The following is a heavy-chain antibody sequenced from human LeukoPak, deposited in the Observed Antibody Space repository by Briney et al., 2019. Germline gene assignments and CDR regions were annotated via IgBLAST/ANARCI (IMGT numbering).Heavy chain of an antibody. D-gene: IGHD2-8*01. CDR1: GFTFSTCG. J-gene: IGHJ5*02. Sequence: GGSLRLSCAASGFTFSTCGMHWVRQAPGKGLEYVAAISGNGDSTYYANSVKGRFTISRDNSKNTLYLQMPSLRPEDMAVYYCAREVYAGNWFDPWGQGTLVTVSS. CDR3: AREVYAGNWFDP. CDR2: ISGNGDST. V-gene: IGHV3-64*01.